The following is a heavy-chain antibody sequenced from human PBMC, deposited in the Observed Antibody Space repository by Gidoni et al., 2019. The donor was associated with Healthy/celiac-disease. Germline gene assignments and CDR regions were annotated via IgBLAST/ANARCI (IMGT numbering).Heavy chain of an antibody. CDR3: ARWGEDFWSGTSWFDP. V-gene: IGHV3-21*01. D-gene: IGHD3-3*01. J-gene: IGHJ5*02. Sequence: EVQLVESGGGLVKPGGSLRLSCAASGFTFSSYSMNWVRQAPGKGLEWVSSISSSSSYIYYADSVKCRFTISRDNAKNSLYLQMNSLRAEDTAVYYCARWGEDFWSGTSWFDPWGQGTLVTVSS. CDR1: GFTFSSYS. CDR2: ISSSSSYI.